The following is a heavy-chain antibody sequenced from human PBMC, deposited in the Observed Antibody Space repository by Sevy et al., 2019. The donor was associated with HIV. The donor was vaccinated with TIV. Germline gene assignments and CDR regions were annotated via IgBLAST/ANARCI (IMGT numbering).Heavy chain of an antibody. J-gene: IGHJ6*02. CDR1: GGSISSYY. CDR3: AREGLYYDILTGYYIPRAGSYYGMDV. Sequence: SETLSLTCTVSGGSISSYYWSWIRQPAGKGLEWIGRIYTSGSTNYNPSLKSRVTMSVDTSKNQFSLRLSSVTAADTAVYYCAREGLYYDILTGYYIPRAGSYYGMDVWGQGTTVTVSS. D-gene: IGHD3-9*01. V-gene: IGHV4-4*07. CDR2: IYTSGST.